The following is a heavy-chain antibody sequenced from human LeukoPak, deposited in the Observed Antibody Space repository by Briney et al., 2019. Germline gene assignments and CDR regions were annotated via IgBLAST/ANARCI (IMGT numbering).Heavy chain of an antibody. CDR3: AREYYDSSGYSYYFDY. Sequence: SETLSLTCTVSGGSISSGSYYWSWIRQPAGKGLEWIGRIYTSGSTNYNPSLKSRVTISVDTSKNQFSLKLSSVTAADTAVYYCAREYYDSSGYSYYFDYWGQGTLVTVSS. CDR2: IYTSGST. J-gene: IGHJ4*02. D-gene: IGHD3-22*01. CDR1: GGSISSGSYY. V-gene: IGHV4-61*02.